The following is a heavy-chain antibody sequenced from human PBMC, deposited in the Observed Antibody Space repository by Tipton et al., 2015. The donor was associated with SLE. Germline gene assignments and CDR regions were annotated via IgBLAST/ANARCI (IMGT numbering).Heavy chain of an antibody. J-gene: IGHJ3*02. CDR1: GGSISSQY. V-gene: IGHV4-59*11. CDR3: ARANIVGTIRPFDI. Sequence: TLSLTCTVSGGSISSQYWSWIRQPPGKGLEWIGYIYYIGTTNSNPPLKSRVTISVDASKNQFSLDLNSVTAADTAIYYCARANIVGTIRPFDIWGQGTLVTVSS. D-gene: IGHD1-26*01. CDR2: IYYIGTT.